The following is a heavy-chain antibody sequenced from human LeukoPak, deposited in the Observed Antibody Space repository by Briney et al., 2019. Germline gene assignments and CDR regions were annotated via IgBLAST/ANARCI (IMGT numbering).Heavy chain of an antibody. V-gene: IGHV1-2*02. CDR1: GYTFTGYY. CDR3: ARDYFRTRMNP. J-gene: IGHJ5*02. Sequence: GASVKVSCKASGYTFTGYYMHWVRQAPGQGLEWMGWINPNSGGTNYAQKFQGRVTMTRDTSTSTVYMELSSLRPEDTAVYYCARDYFRTRMNPWGQGTLVTVSS. CDR2: INPNSGGT. D-gene: IGHD3/OR15-3a*01.